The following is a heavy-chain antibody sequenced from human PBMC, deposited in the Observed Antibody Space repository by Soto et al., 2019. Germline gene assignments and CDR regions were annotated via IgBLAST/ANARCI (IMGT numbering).Heavy chain of an antibody. CDR1: GFTFSSCA. Sequence: QEQLVESGGGVVQPGRSLRLSCAASGFTFSSCAMHWVRQAPGKGLEWVAVISYDGSNKYYADSVKGRFTISRDNSKNTLYLQMNSLRAEDTAVYYCAKAEVTVVTPYYFDYWGQGTLVTVSS. D-gene: IGHD2-21*02. CDR3: AKAEVTVVTPYYFDY. J-gene: IGHJ4*02. CDR2: ISYDGSNK. V-gene: IGHV3-30*18.